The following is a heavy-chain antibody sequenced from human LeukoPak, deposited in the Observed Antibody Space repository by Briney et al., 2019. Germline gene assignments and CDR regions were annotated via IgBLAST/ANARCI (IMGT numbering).Heavy chain of an antibody. V-gene: IGHV3-21*01. CDR2: ISSSSSYI. CDR1: GFTFSSYS. J-gene: IGHJ4*02. CDR3: ARGSWCSSTSCYFDY. Sequence: GGSLRLSCAASGFTFSSYSMNWVRQAPGKGLEWVSSISSSSSYIYYADSVKGRFTIPRDNAKNSLYLQMNSLRAEDTAVYYCARGSWCSSTSCYFDYWGQGTLVTVSS. D-gene: IGHD2-2*01.